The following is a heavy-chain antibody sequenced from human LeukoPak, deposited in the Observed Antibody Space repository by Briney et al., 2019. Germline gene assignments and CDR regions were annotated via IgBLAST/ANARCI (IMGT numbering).Heavy chain of an antibody. J-gene: IGHJ4*02. D-gene: IGHD2-2*01. CDR1: GGSISSSSYY. CDR2: IYYSGST. V-gene: IGHV4-39*01. CDR3: ARPNCSSTSCPFDY. Sequence: KPSETLSLTCTVSGGSISSSSYYWGWIRQPPGKGLEWIGSIYYSGSTYYNPSLKRRITISVDTSKNQFSLKLSSVTAADTAVYYCARPNCSSTSCPFDYWGQGTLVTVSS.